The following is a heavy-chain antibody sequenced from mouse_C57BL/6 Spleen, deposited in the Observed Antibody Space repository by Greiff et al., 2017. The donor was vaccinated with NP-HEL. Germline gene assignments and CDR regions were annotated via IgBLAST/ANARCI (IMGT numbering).Heavy chain of an antibody. D-gene: IGHD2-12*01. J-gene: IGHJ1*03. CDR2: ISDGGSYT. Sequence: EVHLVESGGGLVKPGGSLKLSCAASGFTFSSYAMSWVRQTPEKRLEWVATISDGGSYTYYPDNVKGRFTFSRANAKHNLYLQMSQLKSEDTAMYYCARDPGRSYSYFDVWGTGTTVTVSS. CDR3: ARDPGRSYSYFDV. V-gene: IGHV5-4*01. CDR1: GFTFSSYA.